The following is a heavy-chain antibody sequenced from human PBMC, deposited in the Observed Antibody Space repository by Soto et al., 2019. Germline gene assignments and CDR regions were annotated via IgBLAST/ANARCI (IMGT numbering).Heavy chain of an antibody. CDR2: IYNSGTT. CDR1: GGSVSSGSYY. CDR3: ARTLHYFDGSAYYFYFDY. J-gene: IGHJ4*02. V-gene: IGHV4-61*01. Sequence: SETLSLTCSVSGGSVSSGSYYWSWIRQPPGKALEWIGYIYNSGTTTYNPSLKSRVTISVDTSRNQFSLRLSSVTAADTAVYYCARTLHYFDGSAYYFYFDYWGQGTLVTVSS. D-gene: IGHD3-22*01.